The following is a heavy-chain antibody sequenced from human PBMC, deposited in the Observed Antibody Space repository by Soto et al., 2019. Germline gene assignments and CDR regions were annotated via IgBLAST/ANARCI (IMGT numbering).Heavy chain of an antibody. Sequence: QVQLQQWGAGLLKPSETLSLTCAVYGGSVNSGNYYWSWIRQPPGKGLEWIGEMSHSGGTHFNPSLKSRVTISVDTSTNQFSLKMSSVTAADPALYYCARVERGTATTVVDAFDIWGPGTLVTVSS. D-gene: IGHD1-1*01. V-gene: IGHV4-34*01. CDR1: GGSVNSGNYY. CDR2: MSHSGGT. CDR3: ARVERGTATTVVDAFDI. J-gene: IGHJ3*02.